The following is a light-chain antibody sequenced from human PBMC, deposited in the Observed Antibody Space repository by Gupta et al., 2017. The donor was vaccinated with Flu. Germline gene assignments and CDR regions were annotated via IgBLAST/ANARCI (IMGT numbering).Light chain of an antibody. Sequence: QSALTQPASVSRSPGQSRPISSTGTNSDVGGYNSVSWYQQRPGTAPKLMIYDVSNRPSGISNRFSGSKSGNTASLTISGLQAEDEADYYCSSYTSGSTLVVAFGGGTKLTVL. CDR2: DVS. V-gene: IGLV2-14*01. CDR3: SSYTSGSTLVVA. CDR1: NSDVGGYNS. J-gene: IGLJ2*01.